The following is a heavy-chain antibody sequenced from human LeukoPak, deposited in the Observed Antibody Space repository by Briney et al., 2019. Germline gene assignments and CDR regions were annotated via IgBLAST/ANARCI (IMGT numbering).Heavy chain of an antibody. V-gene: IGHV3-23*01. CDR3: ARCSGAFYYHGMDV. CDR1: GITFRNYA. CDR2: ISGGGGST. D-gene: IGHD2-8*01. J-gene: IGHJ6*02. Sequence: GGSLRLSCAASGITFRNYAMNWVRQAPGKGLEWVSAISGGGGSTYYADSVKGRFLISRDNSKNTLYLQMDSLRAEDTAVYYCARCSGAFYYHGMDVWGQRTTVTVSS.